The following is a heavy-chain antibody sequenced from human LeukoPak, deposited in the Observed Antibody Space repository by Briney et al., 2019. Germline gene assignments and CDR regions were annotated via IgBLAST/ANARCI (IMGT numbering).Heavy chain of an antibody. CDR2: IYYSGST. Sequence: SETLSLTCTVSGGSISSYYWSWFRQPPGKGLEWIGYIYYSGSTNYNPSLKSRVTISVDTSKNQFSLKLSSVTAADTAVYYCARHGGTGTDVPWFDPWGQGTLVTVSS. CDR3: ARHGGTGTDVPWFDP. J-gene: IGHJ5*02. D-gene: IGHD1-7*01. CDR1: GGSISSYY. V-gene: IGHV4-59*08.